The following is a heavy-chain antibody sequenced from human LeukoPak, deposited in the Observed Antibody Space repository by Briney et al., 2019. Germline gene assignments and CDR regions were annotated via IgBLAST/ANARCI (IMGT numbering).Heavy chain of an antibody. J-gene: IGHJ4*02. Sequence: SETLSLTCTVSGGSIRNYYWSWIRQPPGKGLEWIGYIYYSGSTKYNPSLKSRATISVDTSKNQFSLKLSSVTAADTAVYYCARSPRNDYGDYWGQGTLVTVSS. CDR2: IYYSGST. CDR3: ARSPRNDYGDY. CDR1: GGSIRNYY. V-gene: IGHV4-59*01.